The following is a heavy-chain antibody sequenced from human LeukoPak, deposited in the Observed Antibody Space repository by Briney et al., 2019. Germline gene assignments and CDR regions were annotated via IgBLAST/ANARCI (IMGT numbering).Heavy chain of an antibody. Sequence: GGSLRLSCAASGFTFSSYAMSWVRQAPGKGLEWVSAISGSGGSTYYADSVEGRFTISRDNSKNTLYLQMNSLRAEDTAVYYCAKVVHIVVVTALYYFDYWGQGTLVTVSS. D-gene: IGHD2-21*02. V-gene: IGHV3-23*01. CDR2: ISGSGGST. J-gene: IGHJ4*02. CDR1: GFTFSSYA. CDR3: AKVVHIVVVTALYYFDY.